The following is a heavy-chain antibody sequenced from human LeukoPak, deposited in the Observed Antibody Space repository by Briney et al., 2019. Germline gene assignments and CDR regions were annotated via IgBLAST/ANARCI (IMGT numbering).Heavy chain of an antibody. CDR3: AKVDNWKYGHHDY. D-gene: IGHD1-1*01. CDR1: GFTFSSYA. V-gene: IGHV3-23*01. CDR2: ISGSDGTT. Sequence: GGSQRLSCAASGFTFSSYAMSWVRQAPGKGLEWVSAISGSDGTTYYADSVKGRFTISRDNSKYTLSLQMNSLRTEDTAVYYCAKVDNWKYGHHDYWGQGTLVTVSS. J-gene: IGHJ4*02.